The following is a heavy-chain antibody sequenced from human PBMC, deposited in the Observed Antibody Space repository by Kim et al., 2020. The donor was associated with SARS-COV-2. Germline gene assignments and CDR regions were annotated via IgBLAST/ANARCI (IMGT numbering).Heavy chain of an antibody. CDR1: GYTFTSYG. V-gene: IGHV1-18*01. J-gene: IGHJ5*02. CDR3: ARDPLVPNWGRGNWFDP. CDR2: ISAYNGNT. D-gene: IGHD7-27*01. Sequence: ASVKVSCKASGYTFTSYGISWVRQAPGQGLEWMGWISAYNGNTNYAQKLQGRVTMTTDTSTSTAYMELRSLRSDDTAVYYCARDPLVPNWGRGNWFDPWGQGTLVTVSS.